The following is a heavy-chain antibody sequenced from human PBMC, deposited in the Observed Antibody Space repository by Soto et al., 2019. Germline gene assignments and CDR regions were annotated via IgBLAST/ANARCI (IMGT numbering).Heavy chain of an antibody. CDR1: GYTFTSYG. J-gene: IGHJ3*02. D-gene: IGHD5-12*01. V-gene: IGHV1-18*01. CDR3: ATKEATLDDFDI. Sequence: SVKVSCKASGYTFTSYGISWVRQAPGQGLEWMGWISAYNGNTNYAQKLQGRVTMTTDTSTSTAYMELRSLRSDDTAVYYCATKEATLDDFDIWGQGTMVTVSS. CDR2: ISAYNGNT.